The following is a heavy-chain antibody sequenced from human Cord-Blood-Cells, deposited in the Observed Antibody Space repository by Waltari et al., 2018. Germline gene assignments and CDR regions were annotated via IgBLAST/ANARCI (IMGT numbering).Heavy chain of an antibody. D-gene: IGHD6-13*01. V-gene: IGHV1-3*01. CDR3: ARSGIAAAGDY. J-gene: IGHJ4*02. CDR2: INAGNGNT. CDR1: GYTFTSYA. Sequence: QVQLVQSGAEVKKPGASVKVSCKAAGYTFTSYAMHWVRQAPGQRLEWMGWINAGNGNTKYSQKFQGRVTITRDTSASTAYMELSSLRSEDTAVYYCARSGIAAAGDYWGQGTLVTVSS.